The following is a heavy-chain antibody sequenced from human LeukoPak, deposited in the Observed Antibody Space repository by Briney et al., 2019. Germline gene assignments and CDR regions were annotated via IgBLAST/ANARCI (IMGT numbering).Heavy chain of an antibody. CDR2: VYYSGNT. J-gene: IGHJ4*02. CDR3: ARQSSSYYGDFRH. Sequence: PSETLSLTCSVSGESISSSSYYWGWIRQPPGKGLEWIGTVYYSGNTYYNPSLKSRVTISVDTSKNQFSLKLSSVTAADTSVYYCARQSSSYYGDFRHWGQGTLVTVSS. CDR1: GESISSSSYY. D-gene: IGHD3-22*01. V-gene: IGHV4-39*01.